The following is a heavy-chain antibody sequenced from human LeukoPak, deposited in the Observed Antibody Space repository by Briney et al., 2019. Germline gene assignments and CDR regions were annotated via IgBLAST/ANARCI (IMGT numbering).Heavy chain of an antibody. CDR1: GFTVSSNY. Sequence: GGSLRLSCAASGFTVSSNYMSWVRQAPGKGLEWVSVIYSGGSTYYADSVKGRFTISRDNSKNTLYLQMNSLRAEDTAVYYYAKDLRDSSSSGWFDPWGQGTLVTVSS. D-gene: IGHD6-6*01. V-gene: IGHV3-66*01. CDR3: AKDLRDSSSSGWFDP. CDR2: IYSGGST. J-gene: IGHJ5*02.